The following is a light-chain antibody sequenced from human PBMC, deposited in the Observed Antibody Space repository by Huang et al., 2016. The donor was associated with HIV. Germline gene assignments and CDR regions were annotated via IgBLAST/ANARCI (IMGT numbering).Light chain of an antibody. CDR3: QQSYSSPPT. CDR1: QSISRY. Sequence: DIQMTQSPSSLSASVGERVTSTCRASQSISRYLSLYQQKPGKATKVLIHSASSLQSGVPSRFSGSGSVTDFTLTISRLQTEDFATYYCQQSYSSPPTFGQGTKVEIK. CDR2: SAS. V-gene: IGKV1-39*01. J-gene: IGKJ2*01.